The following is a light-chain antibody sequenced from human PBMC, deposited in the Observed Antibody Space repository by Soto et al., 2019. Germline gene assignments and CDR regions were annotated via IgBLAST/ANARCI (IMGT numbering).Light chain of an antibody. CDR2: DAS. V-gene: IGKV1-33*01. CDR1: RDISNC. J-gene: IGKJ3*01. CDR3: QQCDTLPVT. Sequence: DIQMTQSPSSLSASVGDRVTITCQSSRDISNCLNWYQQKPVKAPKLLIYDASSLATGVPSRFIGSASGTDFTFTIRCLQSEYFATYFCQQCDTLPVTFCLGPKVDIK.